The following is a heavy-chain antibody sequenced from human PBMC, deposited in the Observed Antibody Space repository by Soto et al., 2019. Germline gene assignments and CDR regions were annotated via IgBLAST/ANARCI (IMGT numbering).Heavy chain of an antibody. Sequence: QVQLVQSGAEVKKPGSSVKVSCTASGGSLRNSVISWVRQAPAQRLEWMGGVIPILGTANYAQKFQGRVTMTADEATITAYMDWSSLSPDDTAVYYCARLGHPGHWGPGTLVIVSS. V-gene: IGHV1-69*01. CDR1: GGSLRNSV. CDR2: VIPILGTA. CDR3: ARLGHPGH. J-gene: IGHJ4*02.